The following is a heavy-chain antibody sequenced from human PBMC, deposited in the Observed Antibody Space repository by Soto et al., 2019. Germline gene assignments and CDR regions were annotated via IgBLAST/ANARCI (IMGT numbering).Heavy chain of an antibody. D-gene: IGHD4-17*01. V-gene: IGHV4-39*01. J-gene: IGHJ4*02. CDR2: IYYSGST. Sequence: QLQLQESRQGLVKPSETLSLTCTVSGGSISSSSYYWGWIRQPPGKGLEWIGSIYYSGSTYYNPSLKSRVTISVDTSKNQFSLKLSSVTAADTAVYYCATTVTTGYWGQGTLVTVSS. CDR1: GGSISSSSYY. CDR3: ATTVTTGY.